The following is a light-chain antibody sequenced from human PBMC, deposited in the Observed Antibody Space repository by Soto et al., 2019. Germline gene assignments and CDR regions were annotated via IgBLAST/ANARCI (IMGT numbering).Light chain of an antibody. CDR3: QHYNNWPAWT. V-gene: IGKV3D-15*01. Sequence: EIVMTQSPATLSVSPGERATLSCRASHSVSSNLAWYQQKPGQAPRLLIYGASTRATGIPARFSGSGSETEFTLTITSLQSEDFAVYYCQHYNNWPAWTFGQGTKVDIK. CDR1: HSVSSN. CDR2: GAS. J-gene: IGKJ1*01.